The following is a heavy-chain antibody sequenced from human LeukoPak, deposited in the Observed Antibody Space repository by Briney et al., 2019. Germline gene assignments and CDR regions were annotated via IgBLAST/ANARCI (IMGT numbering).Heavy chain of an antibody. D-gene: IGHD1-7*01. CDR3: AREGFNWNLREDGAFDI. CDR1: GFTFSSYW. V-gene: IGHV3-7*03. Sequence: GGSLRLSCAASGFTFSSYWMSWVRQAPGKGLEWVANIKQDGSEKYYVDSVKGRFTISRDNAKNSLYLQMNSLRAEDTALYYCAREGFNWNLREDGAFDIWGQGTMVTVSS. CDR2: IKQDGSEK. J-gene: IGHJ3*02.